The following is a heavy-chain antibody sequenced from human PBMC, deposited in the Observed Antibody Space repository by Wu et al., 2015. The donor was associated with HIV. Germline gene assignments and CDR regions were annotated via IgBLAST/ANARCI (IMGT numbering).Heavy chain of an antibody. V-gene: IGHV1-2*02. J-gene: IGHJ6*02. D-gene: IGHD2-21*02. CDR1: GYTFTGYY. CDR3: AAXHCGGDCYLTVHYYYYGMDV. Sequence: QVQLVQSGAEVKKPGASVKVSCKASGYTFTGYYMHWVRQAPGQGLEWMGWINPNSGGTNYAQKFQGRVTMTRDTSISTAYMELSRLRSDDTGLYYCAAXHCGGDCYLTVHYYYYGMDVVGRTGPTVTVSS. CDR2: INPNSGGT.